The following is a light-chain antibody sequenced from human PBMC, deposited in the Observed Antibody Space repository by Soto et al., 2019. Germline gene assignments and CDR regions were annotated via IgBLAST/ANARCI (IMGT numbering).Light chain of an antibody. J-gene: IGKJ2*01. V-gene: IGKV1-39*01. CDR3: QQTYSSPNT. CDR2: GAS. CDR1: QSISTY. Sequence: DIQMTQSPSSLSASVGDSVTIICRAGQSISTYLNWYQQKPGKATKLLIYGASNLRSGVPSRFSGSGSGTDFTLSISSLQPEDFATYYCQQTYSSPNTFGQGTKLEI.